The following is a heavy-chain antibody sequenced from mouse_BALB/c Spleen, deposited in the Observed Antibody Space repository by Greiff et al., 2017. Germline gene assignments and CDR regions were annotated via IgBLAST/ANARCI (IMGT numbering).Heavy chain of an antibody. CDR1: GFTFTDYY. CDR2: IRNKANGYTT. V-gene: IGHV7-3*02. Sequence: EVKLMESGGGLVQPGGSLRLSCATSGFTFTDYYMSWVRQPPGKALEWLGFIRNKANGYTTEYSASVKGRFTISRDNSQSILYLQMHTLRAEDSATYYCARVADYGNYFAWFAYWGQGTLVTVSA. D-gene: IGHD2-1*01. J-gene: IGHJ3*01. CDR3: ARVADYGNYFAWFAY.